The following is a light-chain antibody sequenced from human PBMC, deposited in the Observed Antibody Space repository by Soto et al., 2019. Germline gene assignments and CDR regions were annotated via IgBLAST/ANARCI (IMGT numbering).Light chain of an antibody. V-gene: IGKV3-20*01. CDR3: QQYGSSPKT. CDR2: GAS. J-gene: IGKJ1*01. CDR1: QSVSSSY. Sequence: EIVLTQSPGTLSLSPGERATLSCRASQSVSSSYLAWYQQKPGQAPRLLIYGASSRATGITDRFSGSGSWTDFTITISRLEPEDFAVYYCQQYGSSPKTFGQGTKVEIK.